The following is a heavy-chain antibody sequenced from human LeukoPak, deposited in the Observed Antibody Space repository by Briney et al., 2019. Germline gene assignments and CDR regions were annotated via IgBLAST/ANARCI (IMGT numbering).Heavy chain of an antibody. CDR2: MNPNSGNT. Sequence: ASVKVSCKASGYTFTDYFMHWVRQATGQGLEWMGWMNPNSGNTGYAQKFQGRVTMTRNTSIGTAYMELSSLRSEDTAVYYCARGIYDSSLSFDYWGQGTLVTVSS. V-gene: IGHV1-8*02. CDR3: ARGIYDSSLSFDY. J-gene: IGHJ4*02. D-gene: IGHD3-22*01. CDR1: GYTFTDYF.